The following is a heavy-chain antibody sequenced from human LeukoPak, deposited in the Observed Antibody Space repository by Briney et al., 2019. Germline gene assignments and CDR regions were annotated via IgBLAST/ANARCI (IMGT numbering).Heavy chain of an antibody. CDR2: INSDGSST. CDR1: GFTFSSYW. Sequence: GGSLRLSCAASGFTFSSYWMHWVRQAPGKGLVWVSRINSDGSSTDYADSVKGRFTISRENAKNTLYLQMNSLRAEDTAVYYCAREPGIAVAAKTRAFDIWGQGTMVTVSS. V-gene: IGHV3-74*01. CDR3: AREPGIAVAAKTRAFDI. J-gene: IGHJ3*02. D-gene: IGHD6-19*01.